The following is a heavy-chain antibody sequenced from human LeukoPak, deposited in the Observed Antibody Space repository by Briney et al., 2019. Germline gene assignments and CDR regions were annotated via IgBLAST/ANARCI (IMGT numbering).Heavy chain of an antibody. D-gene: IGHD3-3*01. V-gene: IGHV4-39*01. J-gene: IGHJ4*02. CDR1: GGSISSSSFY. Sequence: PSETLSLTCTVSGGSISSSSFYWGWIRQPPGKGLEWIGSLYYSGSTYYNPSLKSRVTVSVDTSKNQFSLKLSSVTAADTAVYHCATPLAYYDFWSGYHPLDYWGQGTLVTVSS. CDR2: LYYSGST. CDR3: ATPLAYYDFWSGYHPLDY.